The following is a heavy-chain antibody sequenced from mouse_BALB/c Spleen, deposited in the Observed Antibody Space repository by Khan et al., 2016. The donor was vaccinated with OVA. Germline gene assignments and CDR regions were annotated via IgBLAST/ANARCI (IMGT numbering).Heavy chain of an antibody. CDR2: ITYSGST. V-gene: IGHV3-2*02. J-gene: IGHJ3*01. D-gene: IGHD3-3*01. CDR3: ARGRAY. Sequence: QLEESGPGLVKPSQSLSLTCTVTGYSITSDYAWNWIRQFPGNKLEWMGYITYSGSTSYTPSLKSRISITRDTSKNQFFLQLNSVTTGDTATYYCARGRAYWGQGTLVTVSA. CDR1: GYSITSDYA.